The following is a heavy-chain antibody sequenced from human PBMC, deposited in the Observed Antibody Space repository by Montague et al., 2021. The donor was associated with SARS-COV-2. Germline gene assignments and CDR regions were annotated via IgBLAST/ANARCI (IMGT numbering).Heavy chain of an antibody. CDR1: GGSISSYY. CDR2: MNYSGST. Sequence: SETLSLTCTVSGGSISSYYWSWIRQPPGEGLEWIGYMNYSGSTNYNPSLKSRVTLSVDTSKNQFSLKLSSVTAADTAVYYCARDFDYWGQGTLVTVSS. V-gene: IGHV4-59*13. J-gene: IGHJ4*02. CDR3: ARDFDY.